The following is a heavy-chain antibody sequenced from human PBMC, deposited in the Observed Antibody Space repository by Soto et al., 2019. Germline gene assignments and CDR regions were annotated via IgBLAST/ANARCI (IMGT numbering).Heavy chain of an antibody. CDR2: IFYTGTT. CDR1: GGSINYNSYH. V-gene: IGHV4-39*02. D-gene: IGHD2-2*01. CDR3: ARLVVVAPVANV. J-gene: IGHJ4*02. Sequence: SETLSLTCSVSGGSINYNSYHWGWIRQPPGQGLEWIGSIFYTGTTFYNPSLESRVTMSVDTSKNSFSLHLTSVTAADTAVYFCARLVVVAPVANVWGQGTLVTVSS.